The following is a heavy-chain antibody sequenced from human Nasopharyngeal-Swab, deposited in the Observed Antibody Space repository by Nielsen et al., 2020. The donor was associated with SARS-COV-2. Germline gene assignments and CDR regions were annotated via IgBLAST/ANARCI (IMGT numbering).Heavy chain of an antibody. V-gene: IGHV1-69*06. CDR1: GDTFSSYA. J-gene: IGHJ3*02. CDR3: ARERTPRPPGIVVGLDAFDI. Sequence: SVKVSCKASGDTFSSYAISWVRQAPGQGLEWMGGIIPIFGTANYAQKFQGRVTITADKSTSTAYMELSSLRSEDTAVYYCARERTPRPPGIVVGLDAFDIWGQGTMVTVSS. D-gene: IGHD3-22*01. CDR2: IIPIFGTA.